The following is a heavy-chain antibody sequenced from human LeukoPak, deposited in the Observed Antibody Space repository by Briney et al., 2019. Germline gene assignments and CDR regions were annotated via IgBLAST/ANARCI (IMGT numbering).Heavy chain of an antibody. D-gene: IGHD4/OR15-4a*01. CDR2: INHSGST. Sequence: SETLSLTCAVYGGSFSGYYWSWIRQPPGKGLEWIGEINHSGSTNYNPSLKSRVTISVDTSKNQFSLKLSSVTAADTAVYYCARRPAAGAFDYWGQGTLVTVSS. J-gene: IGHJ4*02. CDR1: GGSFSGYY. CDR3: ARRPAAGAFDY. V-gene: IGHV4-34*01.